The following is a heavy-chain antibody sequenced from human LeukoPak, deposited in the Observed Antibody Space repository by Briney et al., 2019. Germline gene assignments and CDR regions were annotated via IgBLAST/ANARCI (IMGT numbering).Heavy chain of an antibody. CDR1: GFIFSTYA. V-gene: IGHV3-23*01. J-gene: IGHJ5*02. Sequence: GGSLRLSCAASGFIFSTYAMSWVRQAPGKGLEWVSAITRSGDSTYYADSVKGRFTLSRDNSKNTLYLQMNSLRDEDTALYYCAKAVAGTLNWFDPWGQGTLVTVSS. CDR3: AKAVAGTLNWFDP. CDR2: ITRSGDST. D-gene: IGHD6-19*01.